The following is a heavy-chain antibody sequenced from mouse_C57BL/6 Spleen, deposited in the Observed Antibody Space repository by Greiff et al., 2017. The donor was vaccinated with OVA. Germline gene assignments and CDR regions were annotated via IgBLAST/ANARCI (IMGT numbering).Heavy chain of an antibody. CDR2: ISSGSSTI. Sequence: DVMLVESGGGLVKPGGSLKLSCAASGFTFSDYGMHWVRQAPEKGLEWVAYISSGSSTIYYADTVKGRFTISRDNAKNTLFLQMTSLRSEDTAMYYCARRVYGNYFDYWGQGTTLTVSS. CDR1: GFTFSDYG. D-gene: IGHD2-1*01. V-gene: IGHV5-17*01. J-gene: IGHJ2*01. CDR3: ARRVYGNYFDY.